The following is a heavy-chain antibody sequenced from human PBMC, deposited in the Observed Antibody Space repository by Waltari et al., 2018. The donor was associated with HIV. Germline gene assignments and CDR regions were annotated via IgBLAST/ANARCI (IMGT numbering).Heavy chain of an antibody. Sequence: QVQLQESGPGLVKPSETLSLTCAVSGYSISSGYYWGWIRQPPGKGLEWIGNIYHSGNTYYNPSLKSRVTISVDTSKNQFSLKLSSVTATDTAVYYCARVTLVVVTANWYFDLWGRGTLVTVSS. CDR2: IYHSGNT. D-gene: IGHD2-21*02. CDR3: ARVTLVVVTANWYFDL. V-gene: IGHV4-38-2*01. CDR1: GYSISSGYY. J-gene: IGHJ2*01.